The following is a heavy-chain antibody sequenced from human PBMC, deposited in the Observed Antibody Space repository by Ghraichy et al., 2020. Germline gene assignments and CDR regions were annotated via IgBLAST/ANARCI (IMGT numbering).Heavy chain of an antibody. J-gene: IGHJ4*02. Sequence: SETLSLTCNISGDSINSTYYWGWIRQPPGKGLEWMGNFYYRGNTYYSPSLKSRLTIPFDTSKNHLSLKLTSVTAADTAVYYCARGGSSSYAFYHWGPGTLVTVSS. CDR2: FYYRGNT. V-gene: IGHV4-39*02. CDR1: GDSINSTYY. CDR3: ARGGSSSYAFYH. D-gene: IGHD2-2*01.